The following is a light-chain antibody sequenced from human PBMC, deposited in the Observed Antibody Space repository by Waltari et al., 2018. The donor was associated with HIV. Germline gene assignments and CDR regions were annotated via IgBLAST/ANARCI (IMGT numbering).Light chain of an antibody. CDR3: QQSYSTPWT. V-gene: IGKV1-39*01. J-gene: IGKJ1*01. CDR1: QTISSY. CDR2: AAS. Sequence: DIQMTQSPSSLSASVGDRVTITCRASQTISSYVNWYQQKPENAPKLLIYAASSVQSGVPSRFSGSGSGTDFSLTISSLQPEDFATYYCQQSYSTPWTFGQGTKVEIK.